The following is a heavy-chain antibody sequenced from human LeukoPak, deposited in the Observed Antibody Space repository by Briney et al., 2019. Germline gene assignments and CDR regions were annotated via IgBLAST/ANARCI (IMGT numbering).Heavy chain of an antibody. CDR1: GFIFSSYW. Sequence: AGGSLRLSCAASGFIFSSYWMAWVRQAPGKGLEWVANIKEDGSDKNYVDSVKGRFTISRDNAKNSLYLQMNSLRAEDTAVYYCARLGYYDSSGYYEARYFDLWGRGTLVTVSS. D-gene: IGHD3-22*01. CDR2: IKEDGSDK. J-gene: IGHJ2*01. CDR3: ARLGYYDSSGYYEARYFDL. V-gene: IGHV3-7*01.